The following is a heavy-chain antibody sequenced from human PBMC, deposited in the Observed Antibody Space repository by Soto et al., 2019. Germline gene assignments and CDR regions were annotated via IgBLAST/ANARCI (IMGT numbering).Heavy chain of an antibody. CDR3: AHAYGGRSLY. Sequence: QITLKESGPTLVKPTQTLTLTCTFSGFSLTTDRVGVGWIRQPPGEALEWLAVIYWDDSKTYRPSLESRLTITKHPSKNQVALTMTNMDSLDTATYYCAHAYGGRSLYWGQGTLVTVSS. CDR2: IYWDDSK. J-gene: IGHJ4*02. V-gene: IGHV2-5*02. CDR1: GFSLTTDRVG. D-gene: IGHD1-26*01.